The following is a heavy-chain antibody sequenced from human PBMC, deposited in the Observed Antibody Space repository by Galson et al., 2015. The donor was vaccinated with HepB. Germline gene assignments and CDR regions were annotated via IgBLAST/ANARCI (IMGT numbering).Heavy chain of an antibody. V-gene: IGHV4-61*02. D-gene: IGHD4-17*01. CDR2: IYTSGST. CDR1: GGSISSGSYY. J-gene: IGHJ6*02. Sequence: TLSLTCTVSGGSISSGSYYWSWIRQPAGKGLEWIGRIYTSGSTNYNPSLKSRVTISVDTSKNQFSLKLSSVTAADTAVYYCAKQNGDYYYYGMDVWGQGTTVTVSS. CDR3: AKQNGDYYYYGMDV.